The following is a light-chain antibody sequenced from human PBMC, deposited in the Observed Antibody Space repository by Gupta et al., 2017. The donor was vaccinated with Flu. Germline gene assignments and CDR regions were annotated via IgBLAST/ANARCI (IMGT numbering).Light chain of an antibody. CDR1: HDIGSW. CDR3: HQANDFPRT. Sequence: DIQLTQSPSSLSASVGDRVTITCRTSHDIGSWLGWYQQKPGEAPKLLIYSTSNLRSGVPSGFSGSRSATDFTLTIIGMQPEDSATYFCHQANDFPRTFGQGTTVE. J-gene: IGKJ2*02. CDR2: STS. V-gene: IGKV1-12*01.